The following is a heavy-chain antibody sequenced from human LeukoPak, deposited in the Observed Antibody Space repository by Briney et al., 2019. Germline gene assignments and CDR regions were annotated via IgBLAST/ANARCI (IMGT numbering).Heavy chain of an antibody. CDR2: INDGGSI. CDR1: GESFSGYY. CDR3: ARGNYYDSSAYLDY. J-gene: IGHJ4*02. V-gene: IGHV4-34*01. Sequence: SETLSLTCAVYGESFSGYYWTWIRQPPGKGLEWIGEINDGGSINYNPSLKSRVTLSVDTSKNQFSLKLTSVTAADTAVYYCARGNYYDSSAYLDYWGQGTLGTVS. D-gene: IGHD3-22*01.